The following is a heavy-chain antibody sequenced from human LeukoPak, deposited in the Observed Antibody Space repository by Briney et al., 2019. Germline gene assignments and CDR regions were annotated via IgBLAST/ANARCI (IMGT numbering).Heavy chain of an antibody. CDR1: GYTFTGYY. D-gene: IGHD3-3*01. Sequence: ASVKVSCKASGYTFTGYYMHWVRQAPGQGLEWMGWINPNSGGTNYAQKFQGRVTMTRDTSISTAYMELSRLRSDDTAVYYCARASRVGDGAFDIWGQGTMVTVSS. CDR3: ARASRVGDGAFDI. V-gene: IGHV1-2*02. J-gene: IGHJ3*02. CDR2: INPNSGGT.